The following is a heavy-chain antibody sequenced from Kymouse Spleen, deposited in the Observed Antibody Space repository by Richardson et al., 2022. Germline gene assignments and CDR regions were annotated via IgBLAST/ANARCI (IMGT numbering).Heavy chain of an antibody. CDR1: GFTFSNAW. J-gene: IGHJ4*02. D-gene: IGHD3-16*02. V-gene: IGHV3-15*01. Sequence: EVQLVESGGGLVKPGGSLRLSCAASGFTFSNAWMSWVRQAPGKGLEWVGRIKSKTDGGTTDYAAPVKGRFTISRDDSKNTLYLQMNSLKTEDTAVYYCTTDLLTFGGVIVILSLTTGAREPWSPSPQ. CDR2: IKSKTDGGTT. CDR3: TTDLLTFGGVIVILSLTT.